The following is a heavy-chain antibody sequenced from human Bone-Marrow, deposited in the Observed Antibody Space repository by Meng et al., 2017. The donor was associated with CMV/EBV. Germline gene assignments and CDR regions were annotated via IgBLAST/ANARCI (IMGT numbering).Heavy chain of an antibody. D-gene: IGHD3-3*01. Sequence: ASVKVSCKASGYTFTSFHMHWVRQAPGQGLEWMGIINPSGGRTSYAQKFQGRVTMTRDTSTSTVYMDLSSLRSEDTAVYYCARDGPTRNADFWPRYGMDVWGQGTTVTFSS. CDR2: INPSGGRT. J-gene: IGHJ6*02. V-gene: IGHV1-46*01. CDR3: ARDGPTRNADFWPRYGMDV. CDR1: GYTFTSFH.